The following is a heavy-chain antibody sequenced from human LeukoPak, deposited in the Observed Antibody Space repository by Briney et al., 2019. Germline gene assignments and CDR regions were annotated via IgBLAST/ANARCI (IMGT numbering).Heavy chain of an antibody. J-gene: IGHJ6*02. V-gene: IGHV4-30-2*01. CDR1: GGSISSGGYS. CDR3: ARVGGSGWPPFSTYGMDV. CDR2: IYHSGST. Sequence: SETLSLTCAVSGGSISSGGYSWRWIRQPPGKGLEWIGYIYHSGSTYYNPSLKSRVTISVDRSKNQFSLKLSSVTAADTAVYYCARVGGSGWPPFSTYGMDVWGQGTTVTVSS. D-gene: IGHD6-19*01.